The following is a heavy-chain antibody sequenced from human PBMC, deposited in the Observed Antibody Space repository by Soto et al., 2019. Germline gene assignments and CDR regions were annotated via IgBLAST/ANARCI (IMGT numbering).Heavy chain of an antibody. J-gene: IGHJ3*02. CDR1: GDTFSNYV. Sequence: QVQLVQSGAEVKKPGSSVKVACKVSGDTFSNYVINWVRQAPGQGLEWMGAIVPIFRTANYAQKFQGRVTITADEFTITADTELSGLRSDDTATYYCARETSAPGTFREDASDIWGQGTLVTVSS. CDR3: ARETSAPGTFREDASDI. V-gene: IGHV1-69*12. CDR2: IVPIFRTA. D-gene: IGHD6-13*01.